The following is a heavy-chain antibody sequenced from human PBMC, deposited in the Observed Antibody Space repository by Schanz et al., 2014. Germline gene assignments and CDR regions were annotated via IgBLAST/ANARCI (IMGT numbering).Heavy chain of an antibody. CDR2: IYYSGST. CDR1: GDSISGSY. Sequence: QVQLQESGPGLVKPSETLSLTCTVSGDSISGSYWSWIRQPPGKGLEWIGYIYYSGSTDYNPSLKSRVNMSVATSKTQFSLKLSSVTAADTAVYYCARARFTGYYMDVWGQGTAVTVSS. D-gene: IGHD3-9*01. J-gene: IGHJ6*02. V-gene: IGHV4-59*01. CDR3: ARARFTGYYMDV.